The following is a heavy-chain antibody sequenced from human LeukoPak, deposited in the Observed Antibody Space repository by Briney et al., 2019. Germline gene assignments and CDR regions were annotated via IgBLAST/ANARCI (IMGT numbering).Heavy chain of an antibody. J-gene: IGHJ4*02. D-gene: IGHD1-1*01. CDR3: ARNVGSGLDY. V-gene: IGHV1-46*01. Sequence: ASVKVSCKAAGYTFTTYYLHWVRQAPGQGLEWMGFINPSGGSTSYAQKFQGRVSMTRDTSTSTVYMELNSLGSEDTAAYYCARNVGSGLDYWGQGALVSVSS. CDR1: GYTFTTYY. CDR2: INPSGGST.